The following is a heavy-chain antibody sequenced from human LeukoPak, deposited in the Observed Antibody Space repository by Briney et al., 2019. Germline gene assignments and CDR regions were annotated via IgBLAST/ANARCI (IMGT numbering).Heavy chain of an antibody. CDR1: TFTFSNYY. J-gene: IGHJ4*02. CDR2: IKQDGSEK. V-gene: IGHV3-7*01. Sequence: TGGSLRLSCVASTFTFSNYYMNWVRQAPGKGLEGVAYIKQDGSEKYYVDSVKGRFAISRDNAKKSLYLQMDSLRAEDTAVYYCARGIEPAAMGYWGQGTLVTVSS. CDR3: ARGIEPAAMGY. D-gene: IGHD2-2*01.